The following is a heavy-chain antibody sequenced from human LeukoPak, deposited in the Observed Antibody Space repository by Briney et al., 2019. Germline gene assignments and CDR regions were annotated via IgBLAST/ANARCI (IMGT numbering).Heavy chain of an antibody. J-gene: IGHJ4*02. CDR1: GGSFSGYY. D-gene: IGHD4-23*01. CDR3: ARGGVRATVVTLSFDY. V-gene: IGHV4-34*01. Sequence: ASETLSLTCAVYGGSFSGYYWSWIRQPPGKGLEWIGEINHSGSTNYNPSLKSRVTISVDTSKNQFSLKLSSVTAADTAVYYCARGGVRATVVTLSFDYWGQGTLVTVSS. CDR2: INHSGST.